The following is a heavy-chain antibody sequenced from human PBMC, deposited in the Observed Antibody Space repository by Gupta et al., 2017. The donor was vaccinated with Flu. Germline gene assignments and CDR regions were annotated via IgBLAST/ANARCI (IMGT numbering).Heavy chain of an antibody. CDR1: GYTFTGYY. V-gene: IGHV1-2*02. CDR3: AKEDIVVVPAASEYGMDV. J-gene: IGHJ6*02. CDR2: INPNSGGT. Sequence: QVQLVQSGAEVKKPGASVKVSCKASGYTFTGYYMHWVRQAPGQGLEWMGWINPNSGGTNYAQKFQGRVTMTRDTSISTAYMELSRLRSDDTAVYYCAKEDIVVVPAASEYGMDVWGQGTTVTVSS. D-gene: IGHD2-2*01.